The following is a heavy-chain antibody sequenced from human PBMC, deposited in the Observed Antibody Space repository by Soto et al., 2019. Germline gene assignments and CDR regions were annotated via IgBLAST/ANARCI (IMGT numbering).Heavy chain of an antibody. CDR2: ISYDGSNK. CDR1: GFTFSSYG. V-gene: IGHV3-30*18. J-gene: IGHJ4*02. Sequence: QVQLVESGGGVVQPGRSLRLSCAASGFTFSSYGMHWVRQAPGKGLEWVAVISYDGSNKYYADSVKGRFTISRDNSKNTLYLQMNSLRDEDTAVYYCAKDTEYCSGGSCYLIDYWGQGTLVTVSS. CDR3: AKDTEYCSGGSCYLIDY. D-gene: IGHD2-15*01.